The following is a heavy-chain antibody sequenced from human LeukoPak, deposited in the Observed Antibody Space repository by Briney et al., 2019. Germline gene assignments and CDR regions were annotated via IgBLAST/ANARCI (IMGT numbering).Heavy chain of an antibody. CDR3: AGDNRYGSLRWLQFPYYFDY. CDR1: GGSISSSRYY. CDR2: TYYSGST. J-gene: IGHJ4*02. D-gene: IGHD5-24*01. V-gene: IGHV4-39*07. Sequence: PSETLSLTCTVSGGSISSSRYYWGWIRQPPGKGLEWIGSTYYSGSTYYNPSLKSRVTIAVDTSKNQFSLKLSSVTAADTAVYYCAGDNRYGSLRWLQFPYYFDYWGQGTLVTVSS.